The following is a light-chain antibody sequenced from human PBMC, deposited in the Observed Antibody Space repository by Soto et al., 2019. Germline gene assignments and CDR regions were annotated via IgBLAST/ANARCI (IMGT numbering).Light chain of an antibody. Sequence: DMQMTQSPTTLSASVGDRVTITCRANESFSRWLAWYQQKPGKAPKLLIYQASRLQSGVPSRFSGSGSGTEFTLTISSLQPDDLATYYSHHYQRFSRTFGRGTKVDIK. CDR3: HHYQRFSRT. CDR1: ESFSRW. J-gene: IGKJ1*01. V-gene: IGKV1-5*03. CDR2: QAS.